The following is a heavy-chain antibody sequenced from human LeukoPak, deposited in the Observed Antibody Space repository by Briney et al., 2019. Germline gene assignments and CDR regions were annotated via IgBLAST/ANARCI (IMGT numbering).Heavy chain of an antibody. D-gene: IGHD5-12*01. Sequence: SETLSLTCTVSGGSINSYYWSWIRQPPGKGLEWIGYIYYSGSTNYSPSLKSRVTISVDTSKNQFSLKLSSVTAADTAVYYCARHLAGLGAFDIWGQGTMVTVSS. CDR3: ARHLAGLGAFDI. CDR2: IYYSGST. CDR1: GGSINSYY. V-gene: IGHV4-59*08. J-gene: IGHJ3*02.